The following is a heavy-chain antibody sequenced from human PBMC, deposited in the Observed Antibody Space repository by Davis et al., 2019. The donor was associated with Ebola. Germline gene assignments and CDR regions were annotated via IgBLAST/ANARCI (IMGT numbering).Heavy chain of an antibody. Sequence: GESLKISCAASGFTFSSYAMSWVRQAPGKGLEWVSGISGSGDSTYYAESVKGRVTISRDNSKNTLYLQMNSLRAEDTAVYYCAKDNFILFAVESFDYWGQGTLVTVSS. V-gene: IGHV3-23*01. CDR3: AKDNFILFAVESFDY. D-gene: IGHD6-19*01. CDR1: GFTFSSYA. CDR2: ISGSGDST. J-gene: IGHJ4*02.